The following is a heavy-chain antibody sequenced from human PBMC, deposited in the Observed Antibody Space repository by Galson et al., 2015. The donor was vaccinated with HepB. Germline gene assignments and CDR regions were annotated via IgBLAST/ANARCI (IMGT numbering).Heavy chain of an antibody. CDR3: ARVPEYYDSSGYYPDY. D-gene: IGHD3-22*01. Sequence: SVKVSCKASGYTFTSYGISWVRQAPGQGLEWMGWISAYNGNTNYAQKLQGRVTMTTDTSTSTAYMELRSLRSDDTAVYYCARVPEYYDSSGYYPDYWGQGTLVTVSS. CDR1: GYTFTSYG. V-gene: IGHV1-18*04. CDR2: ISAYNGNT. J-gene: IGHJ4*02.